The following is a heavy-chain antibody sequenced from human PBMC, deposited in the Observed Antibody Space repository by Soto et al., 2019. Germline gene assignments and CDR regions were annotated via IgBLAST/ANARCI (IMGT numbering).Heavy chain of an antibody. V-gene: IGHV4-61*01. J-gene: IGHJ6*02. CDR2: VFSGGSR. CDR1: GGSVSSISYY. D-gene: IGHD4-4*01. CDR3: ARGRLTSGTVRDGTWGIYYYYGLDV. Sequence: SETLSLTCTVSGGSVSSISYYWNWIRQPPGKGLEWIGHVFSGGSRNYNPSLKSRVIISTDTSENQLSLKLDSVTAADAAVYYCARGRLTSGTVRDGTWGIYYYYGLDVWGQGTTVTVSS.